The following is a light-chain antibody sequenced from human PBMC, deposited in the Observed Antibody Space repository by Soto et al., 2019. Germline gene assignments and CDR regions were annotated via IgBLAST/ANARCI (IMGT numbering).Light chain of an antibody. CDR3: QQSYSTPPWT. CDR1: QSIVTY. V-gene: IGKV1-39*01. CDR2: AAS. Sequence: DIQMTQSPSSLSASVGDRVTITCRASQSIVTYLNWYLQKPGKAPKLLIYAASTLQSGGPSRFSGSGSGTDFTLTISSLQPEDFATYFCQQSYSTPPWTFGQGTKVEIK. J-gene: IGKJ1*01.